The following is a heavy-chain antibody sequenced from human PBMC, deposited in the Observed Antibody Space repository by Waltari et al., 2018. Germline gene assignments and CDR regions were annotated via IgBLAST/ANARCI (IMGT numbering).Heavy chain of an antibody. J-gene: IGHJ3*02. D-gene: IGHD3-16*01. CDR3: ATGNYVWGSYLCARAFDI. V-gene: IGHV1-24*01. Sequence: QVQLVQSGAEVKKPGASVKVSCKVSGYTLTELSMHWVRQAPGKGLGWMGGFEPEEGEKIYQQKFQGRVTMTEDTSTDTAYMELSSLRSEDTAVYYCATGNYVWGSYLCARAFDIWGQGTMVTVSS. CDR1: GYTLTELS. CDR2: FEPEEGEK.